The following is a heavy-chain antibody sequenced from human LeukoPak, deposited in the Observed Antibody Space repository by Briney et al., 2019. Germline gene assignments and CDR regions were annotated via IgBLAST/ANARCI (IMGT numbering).Heavy chain of an antibody. CDR1: GFTISTFW. J-gene: IGHJ4*02. D-gene: IGHD5-18*01. CDR2: IKQDGSAE. V-gene: IGHV3-7*01. CDR3: ARGENSYGPYFDI. Sequence: PGGSLRLSCAASGFTISTFWMSWVRQAPGKGLEWVANIKQDGSAEYYVDSVKGRFTISRDNPKKSLYLQMNSLRAEDTAVYYCARGENSYGPYFDIWGQGTLVSVSS.